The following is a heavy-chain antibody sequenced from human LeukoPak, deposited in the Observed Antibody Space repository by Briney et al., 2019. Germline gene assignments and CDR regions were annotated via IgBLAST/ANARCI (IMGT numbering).Heavy chain of an antibody. D-gene: IGHD6-13*01. CDR2: IYYSGST. Sequence: SETLSLSCTVSGGSISSYYWSWIRQPPGKGLEWIGYIYYSGSTSYNPSLKSRVTISVDTSKNQFSLKLSSVTAADTAVYYCATYSSSWYGYYYYYMDVWGKGTTVTVSS. J-gene: IGHJ6*03. CDR3: ATYSSSWYGYYYYYMDV. V-gene: IGHV4-59*01. CDR1: GGSISSYY.